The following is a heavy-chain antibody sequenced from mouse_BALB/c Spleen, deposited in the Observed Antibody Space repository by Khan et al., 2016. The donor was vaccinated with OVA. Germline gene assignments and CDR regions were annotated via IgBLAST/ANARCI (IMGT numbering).Heavy chain of an antibody. V-gene: IGHV1-18*01. CDR3: ARDAGRY. D-gene: IGHD3-3*01. J-gene: IGHJ4*01. CDR2: INPKNGGT. CDR1: GYTFPEYT. Sequence: VQLKQSGPELVKPGASVKISCKTSGYTFPEYTVHWVKQSLGKSLDWIGVINPKNGGTAYNQKFKGKATLTVDKSSRTAYMEFRSLTSEDSAVDYCARDAGRYWGQGTTVTVAS.